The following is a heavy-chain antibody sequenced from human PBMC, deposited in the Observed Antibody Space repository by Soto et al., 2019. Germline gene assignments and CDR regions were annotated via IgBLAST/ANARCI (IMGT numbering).Heavy chain of an antibody. CDR1: GGSISSSKW. V-gene: IGHV4-4*02. J-gene: IGHJ5*02. CDR2: IYHSGST. CDR3: ARASRRITMVRGVLNWFDP. Sequence: PAETLSPTCAVFGGSISSSKWWIWVGQPPGQGLEWIGEIYHSGSTNYNPSLKSRVTISVDKSKNQFSLTLSSVTAADTAVYYCARASRRITMVRGVLNWFDPWGQGTLVTVSS. D-gene: IGHD3-10*01.